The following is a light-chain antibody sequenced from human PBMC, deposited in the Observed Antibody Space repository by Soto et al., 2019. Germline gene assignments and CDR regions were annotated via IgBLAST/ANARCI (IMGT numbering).Light chain of an antibody. CDR3: HQYSSSPLT. CDR2: GAS. CDR1: QSVRSNY. V-gene: IGKV3-20*01. Sequence: EIVLTQSPSTLSLSPGDRATLSCRASQSVRSNYLAWYQQKPGQAPRLFIYGASSRATGIPDRFSGSGSGTDFTLTISRXEPEDFAVYYCHQYSSSPLTFGGGTKVDIK. J-gene: IGKJ4*01.